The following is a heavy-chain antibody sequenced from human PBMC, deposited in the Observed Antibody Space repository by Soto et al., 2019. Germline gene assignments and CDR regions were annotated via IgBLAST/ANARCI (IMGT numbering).Heavy chain of an antibody. Sequence: AETQSLTCPATGAYISQYHWRWIRQLAGQGLEWLGYIYRTGNRHYSPSLKSRVSISQDRSKNQFSLELTSVTAADTAVYYCARSAYQYSIDSWGQGTPVPVSS. CDR3: ARSAYQYSIDS. D-gene: IGHD2-2*01. V-gene: IGHV4-4*07. CDR2: IYRTGNR. CDR1: GAYISQYH. J-gene: IGHJ5*01.